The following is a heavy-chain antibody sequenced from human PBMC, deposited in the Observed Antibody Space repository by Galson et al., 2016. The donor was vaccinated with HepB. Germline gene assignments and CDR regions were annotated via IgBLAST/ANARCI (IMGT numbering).Heavy chain of an antibody. CDR2: INAGNGNT. CDR3: ARSPTEFCSRTKCYGFNYLDR. Sequence: SVKVSCKASGYTFISYVIQWVRQAPGHRLEWMGWINAGNGNTKYSQKFQGRVIIDRDTSASTAYMELSSLRPEDTAIYYCARSPTEFCSRTKCYGFNYLDRWGQGTPVTVSS. J-gene: IGHJ4*02. CDR1: GYTFISYV. V-gene: IGHV1-3*01. D-gene: IGHD2-2*01.